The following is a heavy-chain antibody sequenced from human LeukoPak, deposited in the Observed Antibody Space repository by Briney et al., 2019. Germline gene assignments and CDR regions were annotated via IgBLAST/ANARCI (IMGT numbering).Heavy chain of an antibody. V-gene: IGHV4-59*12. CDR3: ARELLAAAGTFDP. Sequence: SETLSLTCTVSGGSISSYYWSWIRQPPGKGLEWIGYIYYSGSTNYNPSLKSRVTMSVDTSKNQFSLKLSSVTAADTAVYYCARELLAAAGTFDPWGQGTLVTVSS. CDR1: GGSISSYY. CDR2: IYYSGST. J-gene: IGHJ5*02. D-gene: IGHD6-13*01.